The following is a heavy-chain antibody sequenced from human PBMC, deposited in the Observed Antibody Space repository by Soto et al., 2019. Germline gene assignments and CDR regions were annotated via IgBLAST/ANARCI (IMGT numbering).Heavy chain of an antibody. Sequence: QVHVVESGGGVVLPGRSLRLSCATSGFTFSSYGMHWVRQAPGKGLEWVAVMSYDGSNTYYGESVKGRFTISRDNSKNTLYLQMNSLRAEDTAVYYCAKDDGLWYLDYWGQGILVNVS. CDR3: AKDDGLWYLDY. D-gene: IGHD5-18*01. CDR2: MSYDGSNT. CDR1: GFTFSSYG. J-gene: IGHJ4*02. V-gene: IGHV3-30*18.